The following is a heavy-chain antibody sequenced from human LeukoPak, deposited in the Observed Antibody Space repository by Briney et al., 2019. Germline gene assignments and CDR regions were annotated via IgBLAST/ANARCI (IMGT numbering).Heavy chain of an antibody. V-gene: IGHV3-74*01. J-gene: IGHJ4*02. CDR3: CAVVAALPR. D-gene: IGHD2-15*01. Sequence: GGSLRLSCAASGFTFSTNLMHWVRQAPGKGPVWVSRINGDGSTTTYADSVKGRFTISRDNAKNALYLQMNSLRAEDTAVYYCCAVVAALPRWGQGALVTVSS. CDR2: INGDGSTT. CDR1: GFTFSTNL.